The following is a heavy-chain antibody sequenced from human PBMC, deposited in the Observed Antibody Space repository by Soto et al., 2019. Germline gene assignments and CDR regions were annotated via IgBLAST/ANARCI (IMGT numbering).Heavy chain of an antibody. CDR1: GDSISSGDYY. CDR3: ARVGFGELLAHGMDV. Sequence: QVQLQESGPGLVKPSQTLSLTCTVSGDSISSGDYYWSWIRQPPGKGLEWIGYIYYSGSTYYNPSLTSRVTISVDTSKNQFSLKLSSVTAADTAVYYCARVGFGELLAHGMDVWGQGTTVTVSS. J-gene: IGHJ6*02. D-gene: IGHD3-10*01. CDR2: IYYSGST. V-gene: IGHV4-30-4*01.